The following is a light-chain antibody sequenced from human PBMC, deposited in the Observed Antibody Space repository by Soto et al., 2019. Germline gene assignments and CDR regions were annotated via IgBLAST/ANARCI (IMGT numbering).Light chain of an antibody. Sequence: QSVLTQPRSVSGSPGQSVTISCTGTSSDVGAYNYVSWYQQHPGRAPKLMISDVTKRPSGVPDRFSGSKSDNTASLTISGLKADDEADYYCFSYAGSYTAVFGGGTQLTVL. V-gene: IGLV2-11*01. CDR3: FSYAGSYTAV. J-gene: IGLJ2*01. CDR2: DVT. CDR1: SSDVGAYNY.